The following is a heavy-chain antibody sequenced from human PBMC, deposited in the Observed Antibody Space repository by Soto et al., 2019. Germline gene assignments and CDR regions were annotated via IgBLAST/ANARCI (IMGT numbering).Heavy chain of an antibody. V-gene: IGHV1-2*02. D-gene: IGHD2-21*02. Sequence: GASVKVSCKASGYTFTGYYLHWVRQAPGQGLEWMGWINPNTGGTTYAQKFQGRVTMTGDTSMSTASMELTNLTSNDTAVYYCARAGARSFVMVAPIPLRYCGEGTLVTVSS. CDR2: INPNTGGT. J-gene: IGHJ4*02. CDR3: ARAGARSFVMVAPIPLRY. CDR1: GYTFTGYY.